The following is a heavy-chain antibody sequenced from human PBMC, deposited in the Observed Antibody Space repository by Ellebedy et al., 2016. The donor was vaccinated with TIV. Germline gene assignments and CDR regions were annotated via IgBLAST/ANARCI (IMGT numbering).Heavy chain of an antibody. Sequence: PGGSLRLSCAASGFSFSGYAMSWVRQAPGKGLEWVANIKEDGSEEYYVDSVKGRFTISRDNAKNSLYLQMNSLRAEDTAVYYCVRDLHWSYFDWGQGTLVTVSS. D-gene: IGHD1-26*01. CDR3: VRDLHWSYFD. CDR2: IKEDGSEE. CDR1: GFSFSGYA. J-gene: IGHJ4*02. V-gene: IGHV3-7*03.